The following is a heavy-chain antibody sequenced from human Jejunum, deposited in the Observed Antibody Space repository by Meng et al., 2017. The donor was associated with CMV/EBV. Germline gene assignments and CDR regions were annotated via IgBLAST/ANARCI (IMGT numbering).Heavy chain of an antibody. CDR1: FTFSNRG. V-gene: IGHV3-21*01. D-gene: IGHD2/OR15-2a*01. CDR2: ISPSSSSI. Sequence: FTFSNRGLSWDRQAPGKGLEWVASISPSSSSIYYADSVMGRFTITRDNTKKSLYLQMNSLRAEDTAVYYRARGIIIVPNAYSFDSWGQGTLVTVSS. CDR3: ARGIIIVPNAYSFDS. J-gene: IGHJ4*02.